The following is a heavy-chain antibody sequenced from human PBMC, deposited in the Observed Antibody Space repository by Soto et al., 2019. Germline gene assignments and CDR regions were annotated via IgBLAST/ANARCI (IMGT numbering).Heavy chain of an antibody. J-gene: IGHJ3*02. CDR1: GGSVSSYY. D-gene: IGHD3-16*01. V-gene: IGHV4-59*02. Sequence: PSETLSLTCAVSGGSVSSYYWSWIRQPPGKGLEWIGYIYYSGSTNYNPSLKSRVNISVDTSKNQFSLKLSSVTAADTAVYYCARPMTTFGGAFDIWGQGTMVTVSS. CDR3: ARPMTTFGGAFDI. CDR2: IYYSGST.